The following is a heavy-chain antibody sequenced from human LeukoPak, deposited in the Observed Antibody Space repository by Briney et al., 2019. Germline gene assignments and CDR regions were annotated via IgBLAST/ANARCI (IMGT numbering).Heavy chain of an antibody. CDR3: ASRDANTAAGFDI. Sequence: SETLSLTCTVSGGSISSYSWSWIRQSAGKGLEWIGHMYTSGITNYNPSLKSRVTMSVDTSKKQFSLKLSPVTAADTAVYYCASRDANTAAGFDIWGQGTMLTVSS. J-gene: IGHJ3*02. D-gene: IGHD6-13*01. CDR1: GGSISSYS. V-gene: IGHV4-4*07. CDR2: MYTSGIT.